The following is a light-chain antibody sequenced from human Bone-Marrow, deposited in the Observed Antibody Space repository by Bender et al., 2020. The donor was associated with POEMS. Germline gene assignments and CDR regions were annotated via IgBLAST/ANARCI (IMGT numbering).Light chain of an antibody. Sequence: QSVLTQPRSVSGSPGQSVTISCSGISSNIGNNYVSWYQQLPGTAPKLLIYDNNKRPSGIPDRFSGSKSGSSATLGITGLQTEDEALYYCSAWDDSLSGWVFGGGTKLTVL. CDR3: SAWDDSLSGWV. V-gene: IGLV1-51*01. J-gene: IGLJ3*02. CDR1: SSNIGNNY. CDR2: DNN.